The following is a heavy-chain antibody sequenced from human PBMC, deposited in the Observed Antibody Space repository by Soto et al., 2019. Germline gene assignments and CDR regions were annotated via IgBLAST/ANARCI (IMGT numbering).Heavy chain of an antibody. CDR1: GGSISSGGYS. D-gene: IGHD3-3*01. CDR3: ARGPRGDFSSLGAFDI. Sequence: QLQLQESGSGLVKPSQTLSLTCAVSGGSISSGGYSWSWIRQPPGKGLEWIGYIYHSGSTYYNPSLKSRVTISVDRSKNQFSLKLSSVTAADTAVYYCARGPRGDFSSLGAFDIWGQGTMVTVSS. J-gene: IGHJ3*02. V-gene: IGHV4-30-2*01. CDR2: IYHSGST.